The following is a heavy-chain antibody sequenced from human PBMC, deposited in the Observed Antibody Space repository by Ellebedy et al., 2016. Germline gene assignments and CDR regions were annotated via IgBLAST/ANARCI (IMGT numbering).Heavy chain of an antibody. CDR1: GYTFTSYG. V-gene: IGHV1-18*01. J-gene: IGHJ6*03. CDR2: ISAYNGNT. D-gene: IGHD6-6*01. Sequence: ASVKVSCXASGYTFTSYGISWVRQAPGQGLEWMGWISAYNGNTNYAQKLQGRVTMTTDTSTSTAYMELRSLRSDDTAVYYCARVIAARVVVGYYYMDVWGKGTTVAVSS. CDR3: ARVIAARVVVGYYYMDV.